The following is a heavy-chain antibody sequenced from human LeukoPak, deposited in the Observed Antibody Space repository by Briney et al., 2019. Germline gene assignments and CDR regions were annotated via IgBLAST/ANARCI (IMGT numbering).Heavy chain of an antibody. CDR2: ISGGSDNT. J-gene: IGHJ4*02. CDR3: AKGGSGPCDY. CDR1: GFTFRNYA. V-gene: IGHV3-23*01. Sequence: GGSLRLSCAASGFTFRNYAMSWVRQAPGKGLEWVSAISGGSDNTYYADSVKGRFTISRDNSKNTLYLQMNSLRAEDTAVYYCAKGGSGPCDYWGQGTLVTVSS.